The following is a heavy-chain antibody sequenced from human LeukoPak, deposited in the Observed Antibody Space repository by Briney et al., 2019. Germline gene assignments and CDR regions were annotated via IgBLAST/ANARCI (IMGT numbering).Heavy chain of an antibody. CDR3: ARDLSSSWYSLDAFDI. CDR2: ISSSSSYI. V-gene: IGHV3-21*01. CDR1: GFTFSSYT. Sequence: SGGSLRLSCAASGFTFSSYTMNWVRQAPGKGLGWVSSISSSSSYIYYADSVKGRFTISRDNAKNSLYLQMNSLRAEDTAVYYCARDLSSSWYSLDAFDIWGQGTMVTVSS. D-gene: IGHD6-13*01. J-gene: IGHJ3*02.